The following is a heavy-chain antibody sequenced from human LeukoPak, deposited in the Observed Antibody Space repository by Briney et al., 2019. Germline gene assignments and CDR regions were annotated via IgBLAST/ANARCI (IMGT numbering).Heavy chain of an antibody. CDR1: GFTFSSYG. CDR3: ARQGIAVAGDFDY. D-gene: IGHD6-19*01. CDR2: IKQDGSEK. V-gene: IGHV3-7*01. Sequence: GGSLRLSCAASGFTFSSYGMSWVRQAPGKGLEWVANIKQDGSEKYYVDSVKGRFTISRDNAKNSLYLQMNSLRAEDTAVYYCARQGIAVAGDFDYWGQGTLVTVSS. J-gene: IGHJ4*02.